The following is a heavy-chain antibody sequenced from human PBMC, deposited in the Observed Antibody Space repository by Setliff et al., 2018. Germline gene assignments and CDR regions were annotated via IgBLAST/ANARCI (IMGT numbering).Heavy chain of an antibody. CDR3: ARAYGISWSAVDY. CDR1: GYTFTGYA. J-gene: IGHJ4*02. D-gene: IGHD6-13*01. V-gene: IGHV7-4-1*02. CDR2: INTNTGNP. Sequence: ASVKVSCKASGYTFTGYAMNWVRQAPGQGLEWMGWINTNTGNPTYAQGFTGRFVFSLETSVSTAYLQINSLKAADTAIYYCARAYGISWSAVDYWGQGKVVTVSS.